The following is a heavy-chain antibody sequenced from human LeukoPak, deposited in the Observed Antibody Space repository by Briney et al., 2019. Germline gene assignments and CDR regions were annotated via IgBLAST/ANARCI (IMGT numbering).Heavy chain of an antibody. J-gene: IGHJ4*02. D-gene: IGHD5-24*01. CDR2: IYYSGST. V-gene: IGHV4-59*12. Sequence: SETLSLTCTVSGDSISSYYWSWIRQPPGKGLEWIGYIYYSGSTNYNPSLKSRVTISVDTSKNQFSLKLSSVIAADTAVYYCAREGEMATIPLFDYWGQGTLVTVSS. CDR3: AREGEMATIPLFDY. CDR1: GDSISSYY.